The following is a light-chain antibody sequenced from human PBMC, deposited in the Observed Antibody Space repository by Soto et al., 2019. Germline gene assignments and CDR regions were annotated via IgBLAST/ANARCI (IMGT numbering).Light chain of an antibody. CDR2: DAS. CDR3: QQYDNLPLT. Sequence: DIQMTQSPSSLSASVGARVTITCQASQDISNYLNWYQQKPGKAPKLLIYDASNLETGVPSRFSGSGSGTDFNFTISSLQPEDIATYYCQQYDNLPLTFGPGTKVDIK. J-gene: IGKJ3*01. CDR1: QDISNY. V-gene: IGKV1-33*01.